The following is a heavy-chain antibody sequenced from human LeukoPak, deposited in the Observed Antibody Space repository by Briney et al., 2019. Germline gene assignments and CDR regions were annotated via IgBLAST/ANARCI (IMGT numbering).Heavy chain of an antibody. CDR1: GLTFSSYW. CDR3: ARALRSTAM. D-gene: IGHD5-18*01. Sequence: GGSLRLSCAASGLTFSSYWMSWVRQAPGKGLEWVANIKQDGSEKYYVDSVKGRFTISRDNAKNSLYLQMNSLRAEDTAVYYCARALRSTAMWGQGTLVTVSS. J-gene: IGHJ4*02. CDR2: IKQDGSEK. V-gene: IGHV3-7*03.